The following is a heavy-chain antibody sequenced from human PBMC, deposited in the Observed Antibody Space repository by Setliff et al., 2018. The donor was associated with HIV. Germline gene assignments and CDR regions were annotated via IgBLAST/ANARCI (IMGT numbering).Heavy chain of an antibody. CDR3: VRGSGYYYFDN. CDR2: MNTDGSST. J-gene: IGHJ4*02. CDR1: GFTFSSYW. Sequence: GESLKISCAASGFTFSSYWMHWVRQAPGKGLVWVFGMNTDGSSTRYADSVKGRFNISRDNAKNMLYLQMNSMSSDGTAVYYCVRGSGYYYFDNWGQGALVTVSS. D-gene: IGHD3-22*01. V-gene: IGHV3-74*01.